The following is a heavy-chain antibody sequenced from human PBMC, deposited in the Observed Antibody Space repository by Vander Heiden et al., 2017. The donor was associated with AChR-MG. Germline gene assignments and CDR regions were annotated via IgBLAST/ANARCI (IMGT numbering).Heavy chain of an antibody. CDR1: GFTFNSYG. Sequence: VQVLESGGGLVQPGGSLRLACAASGFTFNSYGMSWVRQAPGKGLEWVSSVTPSGRNEYYADSVRGRFTISRNNAMKTMDMLMSNLGVEDTAVYYCAKNGKAYYMDIWGKGTTVTVS. CDR2: VTPSGRNE. J-gene: IGHJ6*03. CDR3: AKNGKAYYMDI. V-gene: IGHV3-23*05. D-gene: IGHD1-26*01.